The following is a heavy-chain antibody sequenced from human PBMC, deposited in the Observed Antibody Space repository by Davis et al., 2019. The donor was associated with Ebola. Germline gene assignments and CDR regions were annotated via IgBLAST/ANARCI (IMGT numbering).Heavy chain of an antibody. Sequence: MPSETLSLTCAVYGGSFSGYYWSWIRQPPGKGLEWIGEINHSGSTNYNPSLKSRVTISVDTSKNQFSLKLSSVTAADTAVYYCARGVGAVTSWFDPWGQGTLVTVSS. CDR2: INHSGST. J-gene: IGHJ5*02. V-gene: IGHV4-34*01. CDR1: GGSFSGYY. CDR3: ARGVGAVTSWFDP. D-gene: IGHD4-17*01.